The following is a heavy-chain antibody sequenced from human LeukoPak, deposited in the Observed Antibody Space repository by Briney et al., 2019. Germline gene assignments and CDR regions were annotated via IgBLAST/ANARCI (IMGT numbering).Heavy chain of an antibody. J-gene: IGHJ4*02. CDR3: ARDASGFVVVGYYFDY. CDR1: GFTFSDYY. CDR2: ISSSGSTI. Sequence: GGSLRLSCAASGFTFSDYYMSWIRQAPGKGLEWVSYISSSGSTIYYADSVKGRFTISRDNAKNSLYLQMNSLRAEDTAVYYCARDASGFVVVGYYFDYWGQGTLVTVFS. V-gene: IGHV3-11*01. D-gene: IGHD2-2*01.